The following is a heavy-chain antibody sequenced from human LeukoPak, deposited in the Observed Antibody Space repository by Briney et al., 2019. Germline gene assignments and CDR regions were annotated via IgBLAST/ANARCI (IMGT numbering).Heavy chain of an antibody. D-gene: IGHD3-10*01. CDR2: IYSGGST. Sequence: GGSLRLSCAASGFTVSSKYMSWVRQAPGKGLEWVSVIYSGGSTYYADSVKGRFTISRDNSKNTLYLQMNSLRAEDTAVYYCARGRYYGSGNWFDPWGQGTLVTVSS. CDR3: ARGRYYGSGNWFDP. CDR1: GFTVSSKY. V-gene: IGHV3-53*01. J-gene: IGHJ5*02.